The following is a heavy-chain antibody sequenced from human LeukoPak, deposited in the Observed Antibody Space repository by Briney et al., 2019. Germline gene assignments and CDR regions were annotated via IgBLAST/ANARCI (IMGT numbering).Heavy chain of an antibody. Sequence: GGSLRLSCAASGFTFDDYAMHWVRQAPGKGLEWVSGISWNSGSIGYADSVKGRFTISRDNAKNSLYLQMNSLRAEDTAVYYCVRDFSLTRLERPFDSWGQGTLVTVSS. CDR3: VRDFSLTRLERPFDS. V-gene: IGHV3-9*01. CDR1: GFTFDDYA. CDR2: ISWNSGSI. D-gene: IGHD1-1*01. J-gene: IGHJ4*02.